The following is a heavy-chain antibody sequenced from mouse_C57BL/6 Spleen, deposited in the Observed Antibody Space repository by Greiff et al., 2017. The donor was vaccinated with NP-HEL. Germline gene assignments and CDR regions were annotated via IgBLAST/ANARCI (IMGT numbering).Heavy chain of an antibody. CDR2: IDPSDSYT. J-gene: IGHJ4*01. CDR3: ARTDPCITTVVAQGAMDY. CDR1: GYTFTSYW. D-gene: IGHD1-1*01. V-gene: IGHV1-59*01. Sequence: QVQLQQPGAELVRPGTSVKLSCKASGYTFTSYWMHWVKQRPGQGLEWIGVIDPSDSYTNYNQKFKGKATLTVDTSSSTAYMQLSSLTSEDSAVYYCARTDPCITTVVAQGAMDYWGQGTSVTVSS.